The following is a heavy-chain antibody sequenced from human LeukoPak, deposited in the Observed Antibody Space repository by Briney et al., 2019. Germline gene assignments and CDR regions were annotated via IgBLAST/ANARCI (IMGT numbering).Heavy chain of an antibody. CDR1: GFTFSSYG. J-gene: IGHJ4*02. CDR3: ARRVGSSWLHRIDY. D-gene: IGHD6-13*01. CDR2: IRYDGSNK. V-gene: IGHV3-30*02. Sequence: GGSLRLSCAASGFTFSSYGMHWVRQAPGKGLEWVAFIRYDGSNKYYADSVKGRFTISRDNSKNTLYLQMNSLRAEDTAVYYCARRVGSSWLHRIDYWGQGTLVTVSS.